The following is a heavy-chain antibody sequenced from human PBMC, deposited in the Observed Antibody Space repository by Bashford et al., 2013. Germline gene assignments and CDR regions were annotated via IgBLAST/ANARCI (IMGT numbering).Heavy chain of an antibody. J-gene: IGHJ4*02. CDR3: ARGDGYNDDY. CDR1: GGSFSGYY. Sequence: RPLLYSSETLSLTCAVYGGSFSGYYWTWIRQHPGKGLEWIGYIYYSGSTYYNPSLKSRLTISVDTSKNQFSLKLSSVTAADTAVYYCARGDGYNDDYWGQGTLVTVSS. D-gene: IGHD5-24*01. V-gene: IGHV4-31*11. CDR2: IYYSGST.